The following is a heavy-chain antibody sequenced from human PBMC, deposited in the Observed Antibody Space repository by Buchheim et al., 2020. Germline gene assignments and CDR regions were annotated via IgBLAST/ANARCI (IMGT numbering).Heavy chain of an antibody. V-gene: IGHV3-7*01. J-gene: IGHJ4*02. CDR2: IKQDGSEK. CDR1: GFTFTDYW. Sequence: EVQLVESGGGLVQPGGSLRLSCAASGFTFTDYWMSWVRQAPGKGPEWVANIKQDGSEKYYVDSVKGRFTISRDNAKNSLYLQMNSLRAEDTAVYYCARDSYGDYVRTVLDYWGQGTL. D-gene: IGHD4-17*01. CDR3: ARDSYGDYVRTVLDY.